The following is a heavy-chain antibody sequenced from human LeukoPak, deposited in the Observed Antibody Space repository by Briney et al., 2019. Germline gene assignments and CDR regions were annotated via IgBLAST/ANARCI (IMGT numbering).Heavy chain of an antibody. J-gene: IGHJ3*02. CDR3: AREAYGGNPPDDAFDI. V-gene: IGHV4-38-2*02. CDR2: IYHSGST. Sequence: SETLSLTCAVSGYAISSGYYWGWIRQPPGKGLEWIGSIYHSGSTYYNPSLTSLKSRVTISVDTSKNQFSLKLSSVTAADTAVYYCAREAYGGNPPDDAFDIWGQGTTVTVSS. D-gene: IGHD4-23*01. CDR1: GYAISSGYY.